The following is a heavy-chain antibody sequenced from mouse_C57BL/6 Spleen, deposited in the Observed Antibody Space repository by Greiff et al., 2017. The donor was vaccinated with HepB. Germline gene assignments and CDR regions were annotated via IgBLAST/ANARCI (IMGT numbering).Heavy chain of an antibody. CDR2: IDPGSGGT. CDR3: TGGYYNGYNY. Sequence: QVQLKQSGAELVRPGTSVKVSCKASGYAFSNYLIVWVKQRPGQGLEWIGVIDPGSGGTNYNEKFKGKATLTTDKSSSTAYMQLSSLASEDSADYFCTGGYYNGYNYWGQGTAVAVAS. CDR1: GYAFSNYL. V-gene: IGHV1-54*01. D-gene: IGHD1-1*02. J-gene: IGHJ2*01.